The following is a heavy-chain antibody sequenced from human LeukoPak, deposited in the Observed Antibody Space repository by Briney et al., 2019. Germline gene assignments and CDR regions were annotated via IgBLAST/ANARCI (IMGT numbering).Heavy chain of an antibody. CDR2: IIHSGST. D-gene: IGHD6-13*01. CDR3: ARRSAAAGNFDS. Sequence: SETLSLTCVVYGGSFSGYYWSWIRQPPGKGLECIGEIIHSGSTNYNPSLKSRLTISLDTSKNQFSLILSSVTSADTAVYYCARRSAAAGNFDSWGQGTLVTVSS. CDR1: GGSFSGYY. V-gene: IGHV4-34*12. J-gene: IGHJ4*02.